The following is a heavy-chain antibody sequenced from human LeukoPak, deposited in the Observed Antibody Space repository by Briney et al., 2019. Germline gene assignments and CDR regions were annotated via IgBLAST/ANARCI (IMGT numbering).Heavy chain of an antibody. V-gene: IGHV3-30*04. CDR3: AKSIVVVPAALDY. D-gene: IGHD2-2*01. CDR1: GFTFSDYT. J-gene: IGHJ4*02. Sequence: GGSLRLSCAASGFTFSDYTMQWVRQAPGKGLEWVALLPPDGSYQYYADSLKGRFTISRDNFKNALYLQMNSLRAEDTAVYYCAKSIVVVPAALDYWGQGTLVTVSS. CDR2: LPPDGSYQ.